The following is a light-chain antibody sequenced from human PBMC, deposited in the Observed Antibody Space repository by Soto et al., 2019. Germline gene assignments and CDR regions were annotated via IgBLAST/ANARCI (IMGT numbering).Light chain of an antibody. V-gene: IGLV2-14*01. CDR1: SSDVGGYNY. CDR3: SSYTSSSTLVV. Sequence: QSALTQPASVSGSPGQSITISCTGTSSDVGGYNYVSWFQQHPGKAPKLMIFEVTNRPSGVSNRFSASKSGNTASLTISGLQAEEEAEYYCSSYTSSSTLVVFGGGTKLTVL. J-gene: IGLJ2*01. CDR2: EVT.